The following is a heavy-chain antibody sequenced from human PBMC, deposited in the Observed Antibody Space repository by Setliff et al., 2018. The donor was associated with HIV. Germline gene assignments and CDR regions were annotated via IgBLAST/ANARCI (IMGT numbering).Heavy chain of an antibody. CDR1: GYIVTSYY. D-gene: IGHD2-21*02. J-gene: IGHJ3*02. CDR2: FNPSGGST. V-gene: IGHV1-46*01. Sequence: ASVKVSCKASGYIVTSYYIHWVRQAPGQGLEWMGIFNPSGGSTTYAQTFQGRVTTTRDTSTTTVYMELSSLRSDDTAVYYCARDSPYGGNSGAFDIWGQGTMVTVSS. CDR3: ARDSPYGGNSGAFDI.